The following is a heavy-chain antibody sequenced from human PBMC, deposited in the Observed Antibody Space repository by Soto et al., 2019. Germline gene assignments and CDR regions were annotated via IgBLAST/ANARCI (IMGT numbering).Heavy chain of an antibody. D-gene: IGHD3-10*01. CDR1: GFTFSSYG. CDR3: ARESITMVRGVDY. V-gene: IGHV3-33*01. CDR2: IWHDGSNK. Sequence: QVQLVESGGGVVQPGRSLRLSCAASGFTFSSYGMHWVRQAPGKGLEWVAVIWHDGSNKYYADSVKGRFTISRDNSKNALYLQMNSLRAEDTAVYYCARESITMVRGVDYWGQGNLVTVSS. J-gene: IGHJ4*02.